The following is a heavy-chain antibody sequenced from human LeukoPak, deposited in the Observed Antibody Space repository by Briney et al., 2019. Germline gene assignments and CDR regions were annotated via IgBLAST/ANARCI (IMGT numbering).Heavy chain of an antibody. J-gene: IGHJ4*02. CDR3: ARGAIVRAGYCSGGSCSRALDY. CDR2: IYSSGNT. D-gene: IGHD2-15*01. V-gene: IGHV4-39*01. CDR1: GASISSSNYY. Sequence: PSETLSLTCAVSGASISSSNYYWGWVRQSPGKGLEWIGNIYSSGNTYYNASLKSRVTMYIDTSKNQFSLKLSSVTAADTAMYYCARGAIVRAGYCSGGSCSRALDYWGQGTLVTVSS.